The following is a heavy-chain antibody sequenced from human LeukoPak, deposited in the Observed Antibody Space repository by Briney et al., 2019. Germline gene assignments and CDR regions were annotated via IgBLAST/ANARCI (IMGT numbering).Heavy chain of an antibody. J-gene: IGHJ5*02. V-gene: IGHV4-34*01. D-gene: IGHD3-10*01. CDR3: VRGRGWFGELRKRWFDP. CDR1: GGSFSGYY. CDR2: INHSGRT. Sequence: SETLSLICAVYGGSFSGYYWSWIRQPPGKGLEWIGEINHSGRTNDNPSLKSRVTISVDTSKTQFSLKLSSVTAADTAVYYCVRGRGWFGELRKRWFDPWGQGTLVTVSS.